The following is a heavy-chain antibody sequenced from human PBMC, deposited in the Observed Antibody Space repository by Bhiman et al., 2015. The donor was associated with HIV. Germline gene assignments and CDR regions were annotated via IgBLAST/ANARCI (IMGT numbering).Heavy chain of an antibody. Sequence: EVQLVESGGGLVKPGGSLRLSCAASGFTFTSYSMNWVRQAPGKGLEWVSSISSSSTYIYYADSVKGRFTISRDNAKNSLFLQMNSLRAEDTAVYYCAREGQYYNFWSGYRYYYGMDVWGQGTTVTVSS. J-gene: IGHJ6*02. V-gene: IGHV3-21*01. CDR3: AREGQYYNFWSGYRYYYGMDV. D-gene: IGHD3-3*01. CDR2: ISSSSTYI. CDR1: GFTFTSYS.